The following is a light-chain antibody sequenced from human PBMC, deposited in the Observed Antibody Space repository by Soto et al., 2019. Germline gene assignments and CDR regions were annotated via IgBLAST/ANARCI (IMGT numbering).Light chain of an antibody. Sequence: QSAPTQPPSASGSPGQSATISCTGTSSDVGAYNYVSWYQQYPGKAPKLIIYEVSKRPSGVPNRFSGSKSGNTAFLTVSGLQPEDEADYYCSSYAGSSTWVFGGGTKLTVL. J-gene: IGLJ2*01. CDR2: EVS. V-gene: IGLV2-8*01. CDR3: SSYAGSSTWV. CDR1: SSDVGAYNY.